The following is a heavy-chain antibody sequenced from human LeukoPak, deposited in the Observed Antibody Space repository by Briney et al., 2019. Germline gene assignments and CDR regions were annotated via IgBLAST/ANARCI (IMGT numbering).Heavy chain of an antibody. CDR1: GGTFSSYA. Sequence: SVKVSCKASGGTFSSYAISWVRQAPGQGLEWMGGIIPIFGTANYAQRSQGRVTITTDESTSTAYMELSSLRSEDTAVYYCARIVYPRRHPRVAYCGGDCYSATEDWGQGTLVTVSS. CDR2: IIPIFGTA. V-gene: IGHV1-69*05. CDR3: ARIVYPRRHPRVAYCGGDCYSATED. D-gene: IGHD2-21*02. J-gene: IGHJ4*02.